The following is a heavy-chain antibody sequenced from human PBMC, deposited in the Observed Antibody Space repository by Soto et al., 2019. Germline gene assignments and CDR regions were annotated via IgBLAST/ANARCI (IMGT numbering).Heavy chain of an antibody. CDR1: GFTFSSYS. V-gene: IGHV3-30-3*01. CDR3: ASDYYDSSGYYRYYFDY. D-gene: IGHD3-22*01. Sequence: LRLSCAASGFTFSSYSMHWVRQAPGKGLEWVAVISYDGSNKYYADSVKGRFTISRDNSKNTLYLQMNSLRAEDTAVYYCASDYYDSSGYYRYYFDYWGQGTLVTVSS. CDR2: ISYDGSNK. J-gene: IGHJ4*02.